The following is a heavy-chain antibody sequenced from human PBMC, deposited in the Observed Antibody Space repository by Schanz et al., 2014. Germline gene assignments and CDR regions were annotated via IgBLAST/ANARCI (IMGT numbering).Heavy chain of an antibody. V-gene: IGHV3-33*08. D-gene: IGHD3-10*01. CDR1: GIILSGYG. J-gene: IGHJ6*03. CDR3: VREENYPSFLDYYYYMDV. CDR2: IWYDGSNE. Sequence: QVQLVESGGGVVQPGRSRRLSCAASGIILSGYGMHWVRQSPGKGLEWVALIWYDGSNEYYADSVKGRFTISRDNPKKTLYLQMNSLRAEDKAVYYCVREENYPSFLDYYYYMDVWGKGTSVSVSS.